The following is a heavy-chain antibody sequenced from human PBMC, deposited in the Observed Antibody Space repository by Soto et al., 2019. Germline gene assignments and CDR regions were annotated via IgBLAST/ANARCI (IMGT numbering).Heavy chain of an antibody. Sequence: GGSLRLSCAASGFTLSSYWMSWVRQAPGKGLEWVANIKQDGGEKYYVDSVKGRFTISRDNAKNSLYLQKNSLRAEDSAVYYCAFRDGYNLDYYFDYWGQGTLVTVAS. CDR1: GFTLSSYW. J-gene: IGHJ4*02. V-gene: IGHV3-7*01. CDR2: IKQDGGEK. D-gene: IGHD5-12*01. CDR3: AFRDGYNLDYYFDY.